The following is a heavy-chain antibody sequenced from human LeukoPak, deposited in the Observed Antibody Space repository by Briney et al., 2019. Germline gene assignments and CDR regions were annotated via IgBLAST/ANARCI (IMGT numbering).Heavy chain of an antibody. J-gene: IGHJ4*02. V-gene: IGHV1-69*01. CDR3: ASRCGPSCYPFFDY. CDR2: IIPIFGTA. D-gene: IGHD2-2*01. CDR1: GGTFSSYA. Sequence: GSSVKVSCKASGGTFSSYAISWVRQAPGQGLEWMGGIIPIFGTANYAQKFQGRVTITADESTSTAYMELSSLRSEDTAVYYCASRCGPSCYPFFDYWGQGTLVTASS.